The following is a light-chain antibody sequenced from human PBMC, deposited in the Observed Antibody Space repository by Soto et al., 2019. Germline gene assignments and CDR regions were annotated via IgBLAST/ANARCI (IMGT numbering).Light chain of an antibody. J-gene: IGLJ1*01. CDR3: CSYTSSTTYV. CDR2: AVT. V-gene: IGLV2-14*01. CDR1: SSDIGGYNY. Sequence: QSALTQPASVSGSPGQSITISCTGTSSDIGGYNYVSWYQQHPGKAPKLLIYAVTSRPSGVSFRFSGSKSGNTASLTISGLQAEDEADYYCCSYTSSTTYVFGPGTKLTVL.